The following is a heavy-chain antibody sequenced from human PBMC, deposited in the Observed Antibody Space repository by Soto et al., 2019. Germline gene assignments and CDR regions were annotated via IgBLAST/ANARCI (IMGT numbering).Heavy chain of an antibody. CDR1: GGSISSSSYY. V-gene: IGHV4-39*01. CDR2: IYYSGST. J-gene: IGHJ4*02. D-gene: IGHD3-10*01. CDR3: ASLLLYGSGTNFDY. Sequence: SETLSLTCTVSGGSISSSSYYWGWIRQPPGKGLEWIGSIYYSGSTYYNPSLKSRVTISVDTSKNQFSLKLSSVTAADTAVYYCASLLLYGSGTNFDYWGQGTLVTVSS.